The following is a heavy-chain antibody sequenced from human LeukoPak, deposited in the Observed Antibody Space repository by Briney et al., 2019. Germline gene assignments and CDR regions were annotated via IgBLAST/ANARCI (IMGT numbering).Heavy chain of an antibody. CDR1: GFTFSSYG. J-gene: IGHJ4*02. CDR2: ISYDGSNK. V-gene: IGHV3-30*18. Sequence: PGGSLRLSCAASGFTFSSYGMHWVRQAPGKGLEWVAVISYDGSNKYYADSVKGRFTISRDNSKNTLYLQMNSLRAEDTAVYYCANSWGRDWGQGTLVTVSS. D-gene: IGHD7-27*01. CDR3: ANSWGRD.